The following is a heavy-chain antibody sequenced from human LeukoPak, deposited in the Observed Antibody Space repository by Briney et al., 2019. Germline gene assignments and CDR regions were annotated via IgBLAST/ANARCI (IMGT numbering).Heavy chain of an antibody. Sequence: PGGSLRLSCAASGFTFSSYDMHWVRQATGKGLEWVSAIGTAGDTYYPGSVKGRFTISRENAKNSLYFQMNSLRAGDTAVYYCARVGYYYGMDVWGQGTTVTVSS. CDR3: ARVGYYYGMDV. V-gene: IGHV3-13*01. CDR1: GFTFSSYD. J-gene: IGHJ6*02. CDR2: IGTAGDT.